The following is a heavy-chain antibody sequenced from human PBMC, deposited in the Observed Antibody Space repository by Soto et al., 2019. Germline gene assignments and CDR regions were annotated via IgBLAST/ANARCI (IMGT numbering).Heavy chain of an antibody. CDR2: IIRIFGTP. J-gene: IGHJ6*02. Sequence: QVQLVQSGAEVKKPGSSVKVSCKASGGTFSSYAINWVRQAPGQGLEWMGGIIRIFGTPDYAQRFQGRVTITADESKSTAYMQLSSLRSEDTAVHYCARQASNEYYYYGMDVWGQGTTVTVSS. CDR3: ARQASNEYYYYGMDV. D-gene: IGHD4-4*01. V-gene: IGHV1-69*12. CDR1: GGTFSSYA.